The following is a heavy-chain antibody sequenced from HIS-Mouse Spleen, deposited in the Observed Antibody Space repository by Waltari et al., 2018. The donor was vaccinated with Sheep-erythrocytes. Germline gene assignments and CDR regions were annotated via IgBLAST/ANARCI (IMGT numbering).Heavy chain of an antibody. CDR1: GFTFSSSS. Sequence: EVQLVESVGGLVKPGGSLRLSCAASGFTFSSSSMNWVRQAPGKGLEWVSSISSSSSYIYYADSVKGRFTISRDNAKNSLYLQMNSLRAEDTAVYYCARDSTSDAFDIWGQGTMVTVSS. V-gene: IGHV3-21*01. CDR3: ARDSTSDAFDI. D-gene: IGHD6-6*01. CDR2: ISSSSSYI. J-gene: IGHJ3*02.